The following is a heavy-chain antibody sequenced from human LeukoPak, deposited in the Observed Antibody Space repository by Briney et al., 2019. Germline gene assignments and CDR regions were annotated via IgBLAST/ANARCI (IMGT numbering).Heavy chain of an antibody. Sequence: ASVKVSCKASGYTFTSYDINWVRQATGQGLEWMGWMNPNSGNTGYAQKFQGRVTMTRNTSISTAYMELSSLRSEDTAVYYCARGSPVVVLHPGWFDPWGQGTLVTVSS. D-gene: IGHD2-15*01. CDR2: MNPNSGNT. J-gene: IGHJ5*02. CDR1: GYTFTSYD. CDR3: ARGSPVVVLHPGWFDP. V-gene: IGHV1-8*01.